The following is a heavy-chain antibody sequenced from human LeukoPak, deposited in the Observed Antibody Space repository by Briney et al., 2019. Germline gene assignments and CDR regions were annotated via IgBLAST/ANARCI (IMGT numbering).Heavy chain of an antibody. CDR1: GYTFTSYG. J-gene: IGHJ5*02. D-gene: IGHD2-2*02. CDR3: ARGGYEYCSSTSCYTGNWFDP. V-gene: IGHV1-18*01. CDR2: ISAYNGNT. Sequence: ASVKVSCKASGYTFTSYGISWVRQAPGQGLEWMGWISAYNGNTNYAQKLQGRVTMTTDTSTSTAYMVLRSLRSDDTAVYYCARGGYEYCSSTSCYTGNWFDPWGQGTLVTVSS.